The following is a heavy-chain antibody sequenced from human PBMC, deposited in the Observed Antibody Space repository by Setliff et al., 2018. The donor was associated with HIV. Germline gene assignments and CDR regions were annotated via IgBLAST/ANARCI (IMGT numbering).Heavy chain of an antibody. CDR3: ARDAGAPGRGNPLDY. CDR1: GYTFTVNH. CDR2: ISPDSGDT. V-gene: IGHV1-2*02. Sequence: ASVKVSCKTSGYTFTVNHLHWVRQAPGPGVEWVGKISPDSGDTFYAQKFRGRVTLTRDTSITTAYMELSTLRDDDTAVYYCARDAGAPGRGNPLDYWGQGTLVTVSS. J-gene: IGHJ4*02. D-gene: IGHD3-10*01.